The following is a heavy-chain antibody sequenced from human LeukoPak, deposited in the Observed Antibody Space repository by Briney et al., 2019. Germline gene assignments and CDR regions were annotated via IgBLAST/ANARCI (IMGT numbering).Heavy chain of an antibody. CDR1: GYTLTELS. Sequence: ASVKVSCKVSGYTLTELSTHWVRQAPGKGLEWMGGFDPEDGETIYAQKFQGRVTMTEDTSTDTAYMELSSLRSEDTAVYYCASQGYCTNGVCYTSSYYGMDVWGQGTTVTVSS. D-gene: IGHD2-8*01. CDR2: FDPEDGET. J-gene: IGHJ6*02. CDR3: ASQGYCTNGVCYTSSYYGMDV. V-gene: IGHV1-24*01.